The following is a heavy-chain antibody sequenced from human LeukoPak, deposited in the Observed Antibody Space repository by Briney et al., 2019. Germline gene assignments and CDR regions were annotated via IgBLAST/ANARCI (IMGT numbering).Heavy chain of an antibody. D-gene: IGHD3-3*01. CDR3: AKSAGGYDFWSGYDY. Sequence: PGGSLRLSCAASEFTVSSNYMSWVRQAPGKGLEWVSVIYSGGSTYYADSVKGRFTISRDNSKNTLHLQMNSLRVEDTAAYYCAKSAGGYDFWSGYDYWGQGTLVTVSS. V-gene: IGHV3-66*01. CDR2: IYSGGST. CDR1: EFTVSSNY. J-gene: IGHJ4*02.